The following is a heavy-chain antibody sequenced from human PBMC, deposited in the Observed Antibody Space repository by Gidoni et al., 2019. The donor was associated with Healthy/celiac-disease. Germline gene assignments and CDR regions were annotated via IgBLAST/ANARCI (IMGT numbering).Heavy chain of an antibody. D-gene: IGHD7-27*01. V-gene: IGHV1-69*08. Sequence: QVQLVQSGAEVKKPGSSVKVSCKASGGTLSSYTISWVRQAPGQGREWMGRIIPILGIANYAQKFQGRVTITADKSTSTAYMELSSLRSEDTAVYYCAREGQRANRGNYFDYWGQGTLVTVSS. CDR3: AREGQRANRGNYFDY. J-gene: IGHJ4*02. CDR1: GGTLSSYT. CDR2: IIPILGIA.